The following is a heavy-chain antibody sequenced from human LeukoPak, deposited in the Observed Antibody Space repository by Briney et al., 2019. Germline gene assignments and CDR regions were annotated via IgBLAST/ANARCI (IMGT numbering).Heavy chain of an antibody. D-gene: IGHD5-12*01. CDR2: ISGSGNSI. CDR1: GFTFSSYS. CDR3: ARDASGYDRSFDY. J-gene: IGHJ4*02. V-gene: IGHV3-21*06. Sequence: TGGSLRLPCAASGFTFSSYSMHWVRQAPGKGLEWVSSISGSGNSIYYAGSVKGRFTISRDNAKNSLYLQMNSLRVEDTAVYYCARDASGYDRSFDYWGQGTLVTVSS.